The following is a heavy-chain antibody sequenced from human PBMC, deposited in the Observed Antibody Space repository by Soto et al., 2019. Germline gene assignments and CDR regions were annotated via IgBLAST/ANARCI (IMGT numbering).Heavy chain of an antibody. CDR1: GFTFSSYA. D-gene: IGHD2-21*01. CDR3: AKSLWVKGRPGWYYYYGMDV. V-gene: IGHV3-23*01. CDR2: ISGSGGST. J-gene: IGHJ6*02. Sequence: GGSLRLSCAASGFTFSSYAMSWVRQAPGKGLEWVSAISGSGGSTYYADSVKGRFTISRDNSKNTLYLQMNSLRAEDTAVYYCAKSLWVKGRPGWYYYYGMDVWGQGTTVTVSS.